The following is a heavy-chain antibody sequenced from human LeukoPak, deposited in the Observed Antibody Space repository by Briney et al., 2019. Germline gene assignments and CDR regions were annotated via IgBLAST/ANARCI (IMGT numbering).Heavy chain of an antibody. J-gene: IGHJ4*02. CDR3: TKDEVFSSAWYFDY. CDR1: GFTFSSYG. D-gene: IGHD6-19*01. CDR2: IRSDGSIK. Sequence: GGSLRLSCAASGFTFSSYGMHWVRQAPGKGLEWVAFIRSDGSIKYYTESLKGRFTISRDNSKNTLYLQINSLRPEDTAVHYCTKDEVFSSAWYFDYWGQGTLVTVSS. V-gene: IGHV3-30*02.